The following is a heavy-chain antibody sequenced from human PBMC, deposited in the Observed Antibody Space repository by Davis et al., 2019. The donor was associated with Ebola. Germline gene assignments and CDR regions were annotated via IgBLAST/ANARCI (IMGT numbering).Heavy chain of an antibody. J-gene: IGHJ2*01. V-gene: IGHV4-59*02. CDR1: GFTVNNNY. Sequence: GSLRLSCAGSGFTVNNNYMTWIRQPPGKGLEWIGYIYYSGSTNYNPSLKSRVTISIDTSKNQFSLNLSSLTAADTAVYYCARGRGSFRLWYFDLWGRGTLVTVSS. D-gene: IGHD2/OR15-2a*01. CDR2: IYYSGST. CDR3: ARGRGSFRLWYFDL.